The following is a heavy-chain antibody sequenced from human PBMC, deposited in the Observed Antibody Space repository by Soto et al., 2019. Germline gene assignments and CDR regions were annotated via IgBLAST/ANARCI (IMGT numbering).Heavy chain of an antibody. Sequence: ASVKVSCKASGYTFTSYDINWVRQATGQGLEWMGWMNPNSGNTGYAQKFQGRVTMTRNTSISTAYMELSSLRSEDTAVYYCARGIGKSLLWFGELSTPDVYYYYYYMDVWGKGTTVTVSS. D-gene: IGHD3-10*01. J-gene: IGHJ6*03. CDR1: GYTFTSYD. V-gene: IGHV1-8*01. CDR2: MNPNSGNT. CDR3: ARGIGKSLLWFGELSTPDVYYYYYYMDV.